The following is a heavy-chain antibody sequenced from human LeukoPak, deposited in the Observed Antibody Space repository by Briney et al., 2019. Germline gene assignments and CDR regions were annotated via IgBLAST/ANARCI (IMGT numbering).Heavy chain of an antibody. CDR2: MSGSGGST. D-gene: IGHD3-10*01. CDR1: GFTFNNYG. J-gene: IGHJ4*02. CDR3: AKKESFGELSD. V-gene: IGHV3-23*01. Sequence: GSLRRSCAAFGFTFNNYGMTWVRQAPGRGLEWVSTMSGSGGSTYYADSVKGRFTISRDNSKDTLYLQMSSLRAEDTALYYCAKKESFGELSDWGQGTLVTVSS.